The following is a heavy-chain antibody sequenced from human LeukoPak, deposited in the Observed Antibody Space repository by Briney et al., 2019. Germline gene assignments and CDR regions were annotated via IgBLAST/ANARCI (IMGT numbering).Heavy chain of an antibody. CDR3: ARETSNSGIAY. Sequence: SETLSLTCTVSGGSISSYYWSWIRQPPGKGLEWIGYIYYSGSTNYNPSLKSRVTISVDTSKNQFSLKLSSVTAADTAVYYCARETSNSGIAYWGQGTLVTVSS. D-gene: IGHD3-10*01. J-gene: IGHJ4*02. CDR2: IYYSGST. CDR1: GGSISSYY. V-gene: IGHV4-59*12.